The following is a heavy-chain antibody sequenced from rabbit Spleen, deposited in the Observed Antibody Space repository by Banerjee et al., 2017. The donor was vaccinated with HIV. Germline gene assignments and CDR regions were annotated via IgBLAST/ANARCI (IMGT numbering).Heavy chain of an antibody. CDR2: IDPVFGIT. V-gene: IGHV1S7*01. J-gene: IGHJ3*01. CDR1: GFTLSSYY. CDR3: ARAIVPWLGLTRLDL. Sequence: QLMESGGGLVQPGGSLKLSCTASGFTLSSYYMNWVRQAPGKGLEWIGYIDPVFGITYYANWVNGRFSISRENAQNTVFLQMTSLTAADTATYFCARAIVPWLGLTRLDLWGPGTLVTVS. D-gene: IGHD4-1*01.